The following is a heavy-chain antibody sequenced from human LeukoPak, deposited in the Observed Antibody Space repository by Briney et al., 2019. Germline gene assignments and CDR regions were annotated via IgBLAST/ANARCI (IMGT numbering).Heavy chain of an antibody. CDR2: TYYRSTWYN. CDR1: GDSVSSNSVT. J-gene: IGHJ4*02. Sequence: SQTLSLTCAISGDSVSSNSVTWNWIRQSPSRGLEWLGRTYYRSTWYNDYAVSVRGRITVNPDTSKNQFSLHLNSVTPEDTAVYYCTRGLFFDYWGQGTLVTVSS. V-gene: IGHV6-1*01. CDR3: TRGLFFDY.